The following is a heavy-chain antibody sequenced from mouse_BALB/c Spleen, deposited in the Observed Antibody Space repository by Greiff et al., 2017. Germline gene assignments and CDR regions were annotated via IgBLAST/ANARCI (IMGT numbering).Heavy chain of an antibody. D-gene: IGHD2-3*01. CDR3: ATSYDGYYPFAY. CDR1: GYTFTDYN. CDR2: IYPYNGGT. V-gene: IGHV1S29*02. J-gene: IGHJ3*01. Sequence: EVKLVESGPELVKPGASVKISCKASGYTFTDYNMHWVKQSHGKSLEWIGYIYPYNGGTGYNQKFKSKATLTVDNSSSTAYMELRSLTSEDSAVYYCATSYDGYYPFAYWGQGTLVTVSA.